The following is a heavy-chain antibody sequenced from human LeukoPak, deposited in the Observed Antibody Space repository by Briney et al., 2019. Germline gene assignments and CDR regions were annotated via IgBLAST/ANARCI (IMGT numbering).Heavy chain of an antibody. D-gene: IGHD4-23*01. J-gene: IGHJ4*02. Sequence: PGGSLRLSCAASGFTFSRDAMTWVRQAPGKGLEWVSSISVNGGTTYYADSVKGRFTISRDSSKNTLYLQMNSLRAEDTAVYYCVKGGGNVRRYFEYWGQGTLVTVSS. CDR2: ISVNGGTT. CDR1: GFTFSRDA. V-gene: IGHV3-23*01. CDR3: VKGGGNVRRYFEY.